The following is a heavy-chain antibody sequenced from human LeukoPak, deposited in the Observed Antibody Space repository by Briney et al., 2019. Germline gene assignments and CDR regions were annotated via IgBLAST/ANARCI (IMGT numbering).Heavy chain of an antibody. Sequence: SETLSLTCTVSGGSISSYYWSWIRQPPGKGLEWIGYIYYSGSTNYNPSLKSRVTISVDTSKNQFSLKLSSVTAADTAVYYCARDNWNYGSSMDVWGQGTTVTVS. J-gene: IGHJ6*02. V-gene: IGHV4-59*01. CDR1: GGSISSYY. D-gene: IGHD1-7*01. CDR3: ARDNWNYGSSMDV. CDR2: IYYSGST.